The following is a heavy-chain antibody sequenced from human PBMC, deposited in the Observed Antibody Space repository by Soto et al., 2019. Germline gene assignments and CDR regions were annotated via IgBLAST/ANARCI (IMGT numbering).Heavy chain of an antibody. CDR2: MSGSSSTT. J-gene: IGHJ6*02. CDR3: AKDVRASYYYGMDV. CDR1: GLTFSNYA. Sequence: EVRLLESGGGLVKPGGSLRLSCATSGLTFSNYAMSWVRQAPGGGLEWVSSMSGSSSTTYYADSVRGRFTISRDRSKNTLYLQMSSLRPEDTAVYYCAKDVRASYYYGMDVWGQGTTVSVSS. V-gene: IGHV3-23*01.